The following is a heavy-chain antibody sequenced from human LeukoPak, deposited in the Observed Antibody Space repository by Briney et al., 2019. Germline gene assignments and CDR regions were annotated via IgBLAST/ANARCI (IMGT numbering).Heavy chain of an antibody. CDR1: GFTVSAYA. Sequence: GSLRLSCAASGFTVSAYAMAWVRQASGKGLEWVSTIYDDNTYYADSVKGRFAISTDNSKNTLYLQMNSLRVEDTAVYFCAARKVRGVWFYLDYWGQGTLVTVSS. CDR3: AARKVRGVWFYLDY. V-gene: IGHV3-23*01. J-gene: IGHJ4*02. D-gene: IGHD3-10*01. CDR2: IYDDNT.